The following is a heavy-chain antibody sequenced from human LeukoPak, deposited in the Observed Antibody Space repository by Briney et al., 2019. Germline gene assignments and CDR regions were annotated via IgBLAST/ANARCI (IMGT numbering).Heavy chain of an antibody. CDR3: APIYGDYSDFDS. D-gene: IGHD4-17*01. CDR2: ITHHGST. V-gene: IGHV4-34*01. J-gene: IGHJ4*02. Sequence: SETLSLTYAVSAGSLSNYYWSWIRQPPGKGLEWIGEITHHGSTNHNPSLKSRVTISKDTSKNQFSLKLSSVTAADSAVYYWAPIYGDYSDFDSWGQGTLVTVSS. CDR1: AGSLSNYY.